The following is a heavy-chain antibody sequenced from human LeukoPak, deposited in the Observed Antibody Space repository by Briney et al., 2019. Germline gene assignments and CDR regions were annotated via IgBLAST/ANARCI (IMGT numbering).Heavy chain of an antibody. Sequence: GGSLRLSCAASGFTFSICGMNWVRQAPGKGLEWVSSISGSSTYIYYADSVKGRFTISRDNAKNSLYLRMNSLRAEDTAVYYCARGSEWSSGVSDYWGQGTLVTVSS. V-gene: IGHV3-21*01. CDR3: ARGSEWSSGVSDY. D-gene: IGHD3-3*01. CDR1: GFTFSICG. CDR2: ISGSSTYI. J-gene: IGHJ4*02.